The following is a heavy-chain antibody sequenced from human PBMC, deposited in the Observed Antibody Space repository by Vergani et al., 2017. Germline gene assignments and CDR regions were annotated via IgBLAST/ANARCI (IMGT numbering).Heavy chain of an antibody. CDR2: ISCSGSTI. D-gene: IGHD2-2*01. J-gene: IGHJ2*01. CDR3: ASDPAVPCWYFDL. V-gene: IGHV3-11*01. Sequence: QVQLVESGGGLVKPGGSLRLSCAASGFTFSDYYMSWIRQAPGKGLEWVSYISCSGSTIYYADSVKSRFTISRYNAKNSLYLQMNSLRAEDTAVYYCASDPAVPCWYFDLWGRGTLVTVSS. CDR1: GFTFSDYY.